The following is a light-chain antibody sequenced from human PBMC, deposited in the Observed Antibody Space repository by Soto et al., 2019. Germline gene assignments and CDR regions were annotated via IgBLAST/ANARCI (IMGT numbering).Light chain of an antibody. CDR3: GTWDSSLSVVV. CDR2: DND. J-gene: IGLJ2*01. V-gene: IGLV1-51*01. CDR1: SSNIGNNY. Sequence: QSVLTQPPSVSAAPGQKVTISCSGSSSNIGNNYVSWYQQLPGAAPKLLIDDNDKRPSGIPDRFSGSKSGTLATLGITGLQTGDEAVYFCGTWDSSLSVVVFGGGTQLTVL.